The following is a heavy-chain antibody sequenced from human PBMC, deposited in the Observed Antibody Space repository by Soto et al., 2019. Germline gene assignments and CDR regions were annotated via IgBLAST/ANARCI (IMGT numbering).Heavy chain of an antibody. D-gene: IGHD3-3*01. V-gene: IGHV3-48*01. CDR2: ISSSSTI. CDR3: ARGLGDDFWSSYYTRSFNWFDP. Sequence: GGSLRLSCAASGFTFSSYSMNWVRQAPGKGLEWVSYISSSSTIYYADSVKGRFTISRDNAKNSLYLQMNSLRAEDTAVYYCARGLGDDFWSSYYTRSFNWFDPWGQGTLVTVSS. J-gene: IGHJ5*02. CDR1: GFTFSSYS.